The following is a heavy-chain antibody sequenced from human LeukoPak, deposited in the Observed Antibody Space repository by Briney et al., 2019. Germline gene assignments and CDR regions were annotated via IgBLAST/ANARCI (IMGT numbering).Heavy chain of an antibody. CDR1: GGPMSSYY. J-gene: IGHJ4*02. CDR3: ATYKQHLAFDN. CDR2: IYTDGST. D-gene: IGHD6-13*01. V-gene: IGHV4-4*07. Sequence: SETLSLTCSASGGPMSSYYWSWIRQPAGKGLEWIGRIYTDGSTKYNPSLKSRVTLSVDTSKRHFSLRLNSVTAADTAVYYCATYKQHLAFDNWGQGTLVTVSS.